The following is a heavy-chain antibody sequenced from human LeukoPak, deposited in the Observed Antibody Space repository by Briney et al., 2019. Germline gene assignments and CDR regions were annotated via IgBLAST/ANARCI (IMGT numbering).Heavy chain of an antibody. Sequence: PGGTLRLSCAASGFTFDDYGMSWVRQAPGKGLEWVSGINWNGGSTGYADSVKGRFTISRDNAKNSLYLQMNSLRAEDTALYYCARVGIEYSSSSPFDYWGQGTLVTVSS. CDR1: GFTFDDYG. D-gene: IGHD6-6*01. CDR3: ARVGIEYSSSSPFDY. J-gene: IGHJ4*02. V-gene: IGHV3-20*04. CDR2: INWNGGST.